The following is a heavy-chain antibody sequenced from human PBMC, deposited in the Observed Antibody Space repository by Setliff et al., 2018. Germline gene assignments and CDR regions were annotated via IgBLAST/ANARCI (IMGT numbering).Heavy chain of an antibody. V-gene: IGHV4-59*01. CDR1: GGSISPYY. J-gene: IGHJ6*04. Sequence: KASETLSLTCTVSGGSISPYYWGWIRQSPKTGLEFIAHVRYTGRADYNPSLRSRASISIDTSKRQFSLKLRSLAAADTAIYYCARVIDAFYNYPDVWGKGTTVTGSS. CDR2: VRYTGRA. D-gene: IGHD2-21*01. CDR3: ARVIDAFYNYPDV.